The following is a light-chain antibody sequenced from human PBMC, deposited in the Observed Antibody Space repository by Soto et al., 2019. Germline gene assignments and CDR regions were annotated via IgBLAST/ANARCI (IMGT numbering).Light chain of an antibody. CDR2: TAS. CDR3: LQHNNYPRT. J-gene: IGKJ1*01. V-gene: IGKV1-17*01. Sequence: DIQMTQSPSTLSASVGDRVTITCRASESIRTWLAWYQHKPGKAPKRLIYTASRLQSGVPSRFSGSGSGTEFTLTISSLQPEDFATYYCLQHNNYPRTFGQGTKV. CDR1: ESIRTW.